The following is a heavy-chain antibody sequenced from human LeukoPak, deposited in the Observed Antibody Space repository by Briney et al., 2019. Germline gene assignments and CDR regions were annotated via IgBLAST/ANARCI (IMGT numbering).Heavy chain of an antibody. CDR1: GFTFSSYS. V-gene: IGHV3-48*01. CDR3: AKGILTGYSPNPYYYYGMDV. Sequence: GGSLRLSCAASGFTFSSYSMNWVRQAPGKGLEWVSYISSSSSTIYYADSVKGRFTISRDNAKNSLYLQMNSLRAEDTAVYYCAKGILTGYSPNPYYYYGMDVWGQGATVTVSS. J-gene: IGHJ6*02. CDR2: ISSSSSTI. D-gene: IGHD3-9*01.